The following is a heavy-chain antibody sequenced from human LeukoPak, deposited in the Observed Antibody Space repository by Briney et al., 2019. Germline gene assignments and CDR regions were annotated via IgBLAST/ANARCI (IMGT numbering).Heavy chain of an antibody. CDR1: GGTFISYA. Sequence: ASVKVSCKASGGTFISYAISWVRQAPGQGLEWMGWISACNGNTNYAQKLQGRVTMTTDTSTSTAYMELRSLRSDDTAVYYCARVVGELIDYWGQGTLVTVSS. J-gene: IGHJ4*02. V-gene: IGHV1-18*01. D-gene: IGHD1-26*01. CDR3: ARVVGELIDY. CDR2: ISACNGNT.